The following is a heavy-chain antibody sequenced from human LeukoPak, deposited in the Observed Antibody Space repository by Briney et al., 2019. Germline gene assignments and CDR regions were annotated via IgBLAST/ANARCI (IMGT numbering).Heavy chain of an antibody. CDR2: INPNSGGT. J-gene: IGHJ4*02. Sequence: ASVKVSCKASGYTFTGYYMHWVRQALGQGLEWMGWINPNSGGTNYAQKFQGRVTMTRGTSISTAYMELSRLRSDDTAVYYCARVGSGDYFPGYWGQGTLVTVSS. CDR3: ARVGSGDYFPGY. CDR1: GYTFTGYY. V-gene: IGHV1-2*02. D-gene: IGHD2-21*02.